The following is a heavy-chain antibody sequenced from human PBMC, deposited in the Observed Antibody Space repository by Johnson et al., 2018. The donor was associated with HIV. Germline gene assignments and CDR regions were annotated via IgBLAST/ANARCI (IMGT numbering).Heavy chain of an antibody. D-gene: IGHD3-22*01. CDR3: TTEEYYYESSGYDDIDI. J-gene: IGHJ3*02. CDR1: GFTFSTYG. CDR2: IKSKTDGGTT. V-gene: IGHV3-15*01. Sequence: VQLVESGGGVVQPGRSLRLSCAASGFTFSTYGMHWVRQAPGQGLEWIGRIKSKTDGGTTDYAGTVKGRFTISRDDSKNTLYLQMNSLKTEDTAVYYCTTEEYYYESSGYDDIDIWGQGTMVTVSS.